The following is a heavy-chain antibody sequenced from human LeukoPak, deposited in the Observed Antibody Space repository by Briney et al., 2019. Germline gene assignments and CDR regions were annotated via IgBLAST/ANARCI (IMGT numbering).Heavy chain of an antibody. CDR1: GFTVSSNY. CDR3: ARDGTYYYGSGSYLIDY. V-gene: IGHV3-66*01. D-gene: IGHD3-10*01. Sequence: PGGSLRLSCAASGFTVSSNYMSWVPQAPGKGLEWVSVIYSGGSTCYADSVKGRFTISRDNSKNTLYLQMNSLRAEDTAVYYCARDGTYYYGSGSYLIDYWGQGTLVTVSS. J-gene: IGHJ4*02. CDR2: IYSGGST.